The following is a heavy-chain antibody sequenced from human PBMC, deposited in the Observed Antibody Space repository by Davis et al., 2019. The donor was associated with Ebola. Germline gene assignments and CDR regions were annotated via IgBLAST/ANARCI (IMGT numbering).Heavy chain of an antibody. CDR1: GYTFTSYG. CDR2: IIPIFGTA. CDR3: ARRGYCSGGSCYWDWFDP. Sequence: AASVKVSCKASGYTFTSYGISWVRQAPGQGLAWMGGIIPIFGTANYAQKFQGRVTITADESTSTAYMELSSLRSEDTAVYYCARRGYCSGGSCYWDWFDPWGQGTLVTVSS. J-gene: IGHJ5*02. V-gene: IGHV1-69*13. D-gene: IGHD2-15*01.